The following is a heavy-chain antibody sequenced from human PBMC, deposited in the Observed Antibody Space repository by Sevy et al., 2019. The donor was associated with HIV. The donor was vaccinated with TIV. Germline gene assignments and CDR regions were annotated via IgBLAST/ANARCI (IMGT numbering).Heavy chain of an antibody. CDR1: GYTFTGYY. D-gene: IGHD5-18*01. CDR3: ARGREDTAMGHYYYGMDV. V-gene: IGHV1-2*04. Sequence: ASVKVSCKASGYTFTGYYMHWVRQAPGQGLEWMGWINPNSGGTNYAQKFQGWVTMTRDTSISTAYMELSRLRSDDTAVYYCARGREDTAMGHYYYGMDVWGQGTTVTVSS. J-gene: IGHJ6*02. CDR2: INPNSGGT.